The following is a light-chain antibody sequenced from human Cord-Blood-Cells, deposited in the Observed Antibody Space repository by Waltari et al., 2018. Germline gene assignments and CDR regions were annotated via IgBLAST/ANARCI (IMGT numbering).Light chain of an antibody. CDR1: RSDVGSYNR. V-gene: IGLV2-18*02. CDR3: SSYTSSSTVV. CDR2: EVS. Sequence: QSALTQPPSVSGSPGQSVTIPCTGTRSDVGSYNRVSWYQQPPGTAPKLMIYEVSNRPSGVPDRFSGSKSGTTASRTISGLQAEDEADYYCSSYTSSSTVVFGGGTKLTVL. J-gene: IGLJ2*01.